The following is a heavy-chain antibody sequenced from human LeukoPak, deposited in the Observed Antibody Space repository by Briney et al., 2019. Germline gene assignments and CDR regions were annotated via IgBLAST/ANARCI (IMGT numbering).Heavy chain of an antibody. D-gene: IGHD2-2*01. CDR1: GYTFTSYG. J-gene: IGHJ1*01. CDR2: ISAYNGNT. V-gene: IGHV1-18*01. Sequence: ASVKVPCKASGYTFTSYGISWVRQAPGQGLEWMGWISAYNGNTNYAQKLQGRVTMTTDTSTSTAYMELRSLRSEDTAVYYCARGDLPAALPEYFQHWGQGTLVTVSS. CDR3: ARGDLPAALPEYFQH.